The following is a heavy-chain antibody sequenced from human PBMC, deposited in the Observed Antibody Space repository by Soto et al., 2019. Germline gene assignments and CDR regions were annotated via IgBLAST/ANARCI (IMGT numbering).Heavy chain of an antibody. J-gene: IGHJ4*02. CDR2: INPNSGGT. D-gene: IGHD3-22*01. V-gene: IGHV1-2*02. CDR1: GYTFTGYY. Sequence: ASVKVSCKASGYTFTGYYMHWVRQAPGQGLEWMGWINPNSGGTNYEQKFQGRVTMTRDTSISTDYMELSRLRSYDTAVYYCARLNGGPSVYYASSGYLGPFDYWGQGTLVTVSS. CDR3: ARLNGGPSVYYASSGYLGPFDY.